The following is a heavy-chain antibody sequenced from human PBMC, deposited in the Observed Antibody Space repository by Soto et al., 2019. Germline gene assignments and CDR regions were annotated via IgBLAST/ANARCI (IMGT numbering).Heavy chain of an antibody. CDR2: IYYSGST. J-gene: IGHJ4*02. D-gene: IGHD6-13*01. V-gene: IGHV4-39*01. CDR3: ARHTRLPDSSMWGMGHLDY. Sequence: QLQLQESGPGLVKPSETLSVTCVVSGGSISSGTHYWTWIRQPPGKGLEWIASIYYSGSTYQNPSLKSRVIISVDMSKSQFSLKLSSVTAADTAVHYCARHTRLPDSSMWGMGHLDYWGQGTLVTLSS. CDR1: GGSISSGTHY.